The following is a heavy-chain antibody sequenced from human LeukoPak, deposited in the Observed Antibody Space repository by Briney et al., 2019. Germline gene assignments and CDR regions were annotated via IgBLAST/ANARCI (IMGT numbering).Heavy chain of an antibody. J-gene: IGHJ4*02. CDR2: IIPIFCTA. D-gene: IGHD3-22*01. Sequence: ASVKVSCKASGGTFSSYAISWVRQAPGQGLEWMGGIIPIFCTANYAQKFQGRVTITTVESTSTAYMELSSLRSEDTAVYYCASTPYYYDSSGYYYCDYWGQGTLVTVSS. CDR3: ASTPYYYDSSGYYYCDY. V-gene: IGHV1-69*05. CDR1: GGTFSSYA.